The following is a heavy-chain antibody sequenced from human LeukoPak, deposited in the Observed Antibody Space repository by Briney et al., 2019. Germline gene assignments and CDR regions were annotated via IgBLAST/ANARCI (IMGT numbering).Heavy chain of an antibody. CDR3: ARGGNRFGGFYFDY. Sequence: SETLSLTCTVSAGSLSSGGHYWSWIRQFPGKGLESIGFIHHSGSTRHNPSLKNRVAISIDTSKNQFALKLTSVTAAVTAVYYCARGGNRFGGFYFDYWGQGTLVTVSS. D-gene: IGHD3-10*01. J-gene: IGHJ4*02. CDR2: IHHSGST. V-gene: IGHV4-31*03. CDR1: AGSLSSGGHY.